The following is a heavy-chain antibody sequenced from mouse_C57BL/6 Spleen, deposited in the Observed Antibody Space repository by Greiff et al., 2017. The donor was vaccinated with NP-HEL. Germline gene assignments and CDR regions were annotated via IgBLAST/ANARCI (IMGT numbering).Heavy chain of an antibody. CDR2: IYPGSGST. Sequence: QVQLQQPGAELVKPGASVKMSCKASGYTFTSYWITWVKQRPGQGLEWVGDIYPGSGSTNYNEKFKSKATLTVDTSSSTAYMQLSSLTSEDSAVYYCARGGPDGYYGRMDYWGQGTSVTVSS. J-gene: IGHJ4*01. CDR3: ARGGPDGYYGRMDY. D-gene: IGHD2-3*01. V-gene: IGHV1-55*01. CDR1: GYTFTSYW.